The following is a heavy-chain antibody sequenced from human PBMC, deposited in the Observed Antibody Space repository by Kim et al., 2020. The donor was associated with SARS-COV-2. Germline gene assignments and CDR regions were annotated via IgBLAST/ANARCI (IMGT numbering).Heavy chain of an antibody. CDR3: ASGPPFRGDI. J-gene: IGHJ3*02. CDR1: GGSISSSSYY. V-gene: IGHV4-39*01. CDR2: IYYSGST. Sequence: SETLSLTCTVSGGSISSSSYYWGWIRQPPGKGLEWIGSIYYSGSTYYNPSLKSRVTISVDTSKNQFSLKLSSVTAADTAVYYCASGPPFRGDIWGQGTMVTVSS.